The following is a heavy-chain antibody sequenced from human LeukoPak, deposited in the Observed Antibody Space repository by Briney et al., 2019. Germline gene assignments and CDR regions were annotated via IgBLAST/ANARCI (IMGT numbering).Heavy chain of an antibody. CDR3: AKDFSSSWQFDP. D-gene: IGHD6-13*01. J-gene: IGHJ5*02. Sequence: GGSLRLSCAASGFTFSSNAMTWVRQAPGQGLEWVSSISETSSHTFYADSVKGRFTTSGDNTKNTLFLQMNSLRVEDTAMYYCAKDFSSSWQFDPWGQGTLVTVSS. V-gene: IGHV3-23*01. CDR1: GFTFSSNA. CDR2: ISETSSHT.